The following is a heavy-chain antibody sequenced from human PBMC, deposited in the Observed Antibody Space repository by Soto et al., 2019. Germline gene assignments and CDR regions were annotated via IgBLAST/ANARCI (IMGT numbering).Heavy chain of an antibody. V-gene: IGHV1-8*01. CDR3: VRRGFSSSWGYWYFDL. Sequence: GASVNVSCKASGYTFTSYDINWVRQATGQGLEWMGWMNPNSGNTGYAQKFQGRVTMTSNTSISTAYMELSSLRAEDTAVYYCVRRGFSSSWGYWYFDLWGRGTLVTVSS. J-gene: IGHJ2*01. CDR2: MNPNSGNT. D-gene: IGHD6-13*01. CDR1: GYTFTSYD.